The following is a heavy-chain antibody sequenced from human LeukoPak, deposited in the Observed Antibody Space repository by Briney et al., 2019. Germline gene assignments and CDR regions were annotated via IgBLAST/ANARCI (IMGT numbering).Heavy chain of an antibody. J-gene: IGHJ4*02. CDR3: ARGIATTDFDY. CDR2: ISYDGNNE. D-gene: IGHD1-14*01. Sequence: GGSLRLSCAASGFIFSSYAIHWVRQAPGKGLEWVAVISYDGNNEYYAASVKGRFTISRDNSKNTLYLQMNSLRAEDTAVYYCARGIATTDFDYWGQGTLVIVFS. V-gene: IGHV3-30*04. CDR1: GFIFSSYA.